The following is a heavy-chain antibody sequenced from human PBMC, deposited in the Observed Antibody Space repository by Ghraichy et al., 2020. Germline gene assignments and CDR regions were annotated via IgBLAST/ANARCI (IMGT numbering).Heavy chain of an antibody. Sequence: GGSLRLSCEASGFKFKNYGMHWVRQAPGKGLEWVSGIRDGGSNKYYADSVKGRFTISRENMKNTLSVQMNSLRAEDTAVYYCAKAYSPHDVYYGLDVWGQGTTVTVSS. CDR3: AKAYSPHDVYYGLDV. J-gene: IGHJ6*02. V-gene: IGHV3-30*02. D-gene: IGHD6-13*01. CDR2: IRDGGSNK. CDR1: GFKFKNYG.